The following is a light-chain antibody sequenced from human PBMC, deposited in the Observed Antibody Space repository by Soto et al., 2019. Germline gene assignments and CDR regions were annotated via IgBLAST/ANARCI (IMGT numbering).Light chain of an antibody. V-gene: IGLV1-51*01. CDR1: SSNNGNYF. Sequence: QSVLTQPPSVSAAPGQKVTISCSGSSSNNGNYFISWYQQLPGTAPKLLIYDNNKRPSGIPDRFSGSTSGSSATLGITGLPTGDEADYYCGTWDTRLIVVVFGGGTKLTVL. CDR2: DNN. CDR3: GTWDTRLIVVV. J-gene: IGLJ2*01.